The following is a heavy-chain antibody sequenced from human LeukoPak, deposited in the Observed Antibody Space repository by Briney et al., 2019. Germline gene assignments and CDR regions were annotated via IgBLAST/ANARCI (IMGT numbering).Heavy chain of an antibody. CDR1: GYTFTGYY. J-gene: IGHJ5*02. Sequence: ASVKVSCMPSGYTFTGYYMRWVRQEPGQGLEWMGWINPNIGGTNYAQKFQGRVTMTRHAAISTAYMELNRLRSDDTAVYYCARDLGQWLVRWFDPWGQGTLVTVPS. V-gene: IGHV1-2*02. CDR2: INPNIGGT. D-gene: IGHD6-19*01. CDR3: ARDLGQWLVRWFDP.